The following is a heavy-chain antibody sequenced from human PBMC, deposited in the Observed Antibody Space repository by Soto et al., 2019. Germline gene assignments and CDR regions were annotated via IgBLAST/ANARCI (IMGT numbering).Heavy chain of an antibody. CDR1: GYTFTNYG. CDR2: ISAYNGNT. CDR3: AIVRQRVGYFYYYLDD. D-gene: IGHD6-6*01. Sequence: ASVKVSCKASGYTFTNYGITWVRQAPGQGLEWMGWISAYNGNTHYTQRLQGRVTMTTDTSTSTAYIELRGLRSDETAEYYCAIVRQRVGYFYYYLDDWGKGTTVTVSS. J-gene: IGHJ6*03. V-gene: IGHV1-18*01.